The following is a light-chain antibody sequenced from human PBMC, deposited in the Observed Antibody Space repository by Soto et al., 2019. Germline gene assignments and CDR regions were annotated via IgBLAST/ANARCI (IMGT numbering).Light chain of an antibody. CDR2: EVN. CDR3: NSYVGSNNYV. J-gene: IGLJ1*01. Sequence: QSALTQPPSASGSPGQSVTISCTGTSSDISDNKYVSWFQQHPGKAPKVLIYEVNKRASGVPDRFSGSKSGNTASLTDSGLRADDEADYYCNSYVGSNNYVFGTGTKVTAL. V-gene: IGLV2-8*01. CDR1: SSDISDNKY.